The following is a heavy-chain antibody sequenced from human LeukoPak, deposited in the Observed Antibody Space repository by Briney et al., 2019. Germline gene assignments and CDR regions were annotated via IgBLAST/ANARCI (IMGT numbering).Heavy chain of an antibody. CDR2: ISNDGSNK. D-gene: IGHD2/OR15-2a*01. CDR1: GVSLTSYG. CDR3: TKDRYCDSNSCPTDY. J-gene: IGHJ4*02. Sequence: GRSLRLSCAASGVSLTSYGMHWVRQAPGKGLEWVAVISNDGSNKYYADSVKGRFTISRDNSRNTVYLQMNSLRPEDTAVYYCTKDRYCDSNSCPTDYWGQGTVVTVSS. V-gene: IGHV3-30*18.